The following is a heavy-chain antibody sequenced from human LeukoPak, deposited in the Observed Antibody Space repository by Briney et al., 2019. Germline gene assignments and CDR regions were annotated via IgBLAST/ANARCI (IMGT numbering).Heavy chain of an antibody. Sequence: ASVKVSCKASGYTFNGYYIHRVRQAPGQGLEWMGWINPNSGGTNYAQKFQGRVTMTRDTSISTAYMELRSLRSDDTAVYYCARDSYYGSGSWSDYYYYYMDVWGKGTTVTVSS. CDR1: GYTFNGYY. CDR3: ARDSYYGSGSWSDYYYYYMDV. V-gene: IGHV1-2*02. J-gene: IGHJ6*03. D-gene: IGHD3-10*01. CDR2: INPNSGGT.